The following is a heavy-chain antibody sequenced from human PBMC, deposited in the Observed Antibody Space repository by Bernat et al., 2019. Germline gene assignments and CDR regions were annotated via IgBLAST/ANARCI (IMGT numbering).Heavy chain of an antibody. D-gene: IGHD2-8*02. CDR1: GFTFNNAW. J-gene: IGHJ3*02. Sequence: EVQLVESGGGLVKPGGSLRLPCVASGFTFNNAWMCWVRQAPGKGLEWVGRIKSKPDGEPTDYAAPVKGRFTISRVDAENTLSLQMNSLNTEATSLYYCARVFRSGPKGDAFDIWGQGTVVTVS. CDR3: ARVFRSGPKGDAFDI. V-gene: IGHV3-15*01. CDR2: IKSKPDGEPT.